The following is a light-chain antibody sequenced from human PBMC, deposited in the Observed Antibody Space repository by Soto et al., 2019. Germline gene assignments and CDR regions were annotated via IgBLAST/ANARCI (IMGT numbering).Light chain of an antibody. CDR1: SSDIGSYNY. CDR2: EVN. CDR3: SSYAGNTIFVL. V-gene: IGLV2-8*01. Sequence: QSALTQPPSASGSPGQSVTISCTGSSSDIGSYNYVSWYQQHPGQAPKLIIYEVNKRPSGVPDRFSGSKSGGTASLTVSGLQAEDEADYFCSSYAGNTIFVLFGVGTQLIVL. J-gene: IGLJ2*01.